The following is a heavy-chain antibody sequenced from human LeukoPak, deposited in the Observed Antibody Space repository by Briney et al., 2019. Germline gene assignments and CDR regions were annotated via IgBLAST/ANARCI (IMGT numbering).Heavy chain of an antibody. J-gene: IGHJ4*02. D-gene: IGHD4-17*01. CDR2: INSDGSST. Sequence: GGSLRLSCAASGFTFSTYWMHCVRQAPGKGLVWVSHINSDGSSTNYADSVKGRFTISRDNSKNTLYLQINSLRAEDTAAYYCARAGYGDPHFDFWGQGTLVTVSS. V-gene: IGHV3-74*01. CDR1: GFTFSTYW. CDR3: ARAGYGDPHFDF.